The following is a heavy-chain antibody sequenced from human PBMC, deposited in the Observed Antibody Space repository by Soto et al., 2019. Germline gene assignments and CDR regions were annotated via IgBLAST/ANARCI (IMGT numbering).Heavy chain of an antibody. D-gene: IGHD3-9*01. CDR1: GGSTSSSSYY. Sequence: SETLSLTCTVSGGSTSSSSYYWGWIRQPPGKGLEWVGTVYYSGSTYYNPSLKSRVTISVDTSKNQFSLKLSSVTAADTAVYYCARHPRYFSYYHYMDVWGTGTPVTVSS. CDR3: ARHPRYFSYYHYMDV. V-gene: IGHV4-39*01. CDR2: VYYSGST. J-gene: IGHJ6*03.